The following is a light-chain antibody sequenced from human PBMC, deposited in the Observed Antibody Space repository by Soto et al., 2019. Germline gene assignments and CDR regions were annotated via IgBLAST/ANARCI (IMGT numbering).Light chain of an antibody. CDR3: QKYAASPQT. CDR2: GAS. Sequence: EIVLTQSPGTLSLSPRERATLSCRASQSVNDNYLAWYQHKPGQATRLLIYGASSRAPGIPDRFSGSGSGTDFTLTISRLEPEDFAIYYCQKYAASPQTFGQGTQVEVK. J-gene: IGKJ1*01. CDR1: QSVNDNY. V-gene: IGKV3-20*01.